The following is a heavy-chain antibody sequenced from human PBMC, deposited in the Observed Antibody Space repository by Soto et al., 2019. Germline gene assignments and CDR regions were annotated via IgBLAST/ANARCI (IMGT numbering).Heavy chain of an antibody. Sequence: QVQLVQSGAEVKKPGASVKVSCKASGYTFTGYYMHWVRQAPGQGLEWMGWINPNSGGTNYAQKFQGRVTMTRDTSISTAYMELSRLRSDDTAVYYCARAPGRFHSSGWYEPFYYYYYGMDVWGQGTTVTVSS. D-gene: IGHD6-19*01. V-gene: IGHV1-2*02. CDR1: GYTFTGYY. J-gene: IGHJ6*02. CDR2: INPNSGGT. CDR3: ARAPGRFHSSGWYEPFYYYYYGMDV.